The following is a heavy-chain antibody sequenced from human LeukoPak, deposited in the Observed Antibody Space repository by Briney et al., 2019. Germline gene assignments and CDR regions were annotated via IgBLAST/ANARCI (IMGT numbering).Heavy chain of an antibody. V-gene: IGHV3-23*01. J-gene: IGHJ4*02. CDR3: AKSRSGGTSCYNY. CDR2: ISGSDSST. CDR1: GFTFSNYA. D-gene: IGHD2-2*02. Sequence: GGSLRLSCAASGFTFSNYAMSWVRQAPGKGLEWVSTISGSDSSTYYADSVKGRFTISRDNSKNTLFLQMNSLRAADTAVYYCAKSRSGGTSCYNYWGQGTLVTVSS.